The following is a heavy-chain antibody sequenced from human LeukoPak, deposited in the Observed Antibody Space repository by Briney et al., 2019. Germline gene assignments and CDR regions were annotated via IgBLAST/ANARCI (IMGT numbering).Heavy chain of an antibody. V-gene: IGHV4-59*12. D-gene: IGHD5-24*01. CDR2: IYYSGST. CDR1: GGSISSYY. J-gene: IGHJ4*02. CDR3: ATSRSRDGYNYFDY. Sequence: SETLSLTCTVSGGSISSYYWSWIRQPPGKGLEWFGYIYYSGSTYYNPSLKSRVTISVDTSKNQFSLKLSSVTAADTAVYYCATSRSRDGYNYFDYWGQGTLVTVSS.